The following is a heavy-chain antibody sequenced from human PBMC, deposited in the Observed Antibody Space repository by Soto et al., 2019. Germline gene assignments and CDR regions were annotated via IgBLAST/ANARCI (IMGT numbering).Heavy chain of an antibody. V-gene: IGHV1-69*02. Sequence: QVQLVQSGAEVKKPGSSVKVSCKASGGTFSSYTISWVRQAPGQGLEWMGRIIPILGIANYAQKFQGRVTITADQSTSTAYIELSSLRSEDTAVYYCAPTPPGDRSCSWGEGTLVTVSS. CDR1: GGTFSSYT. J-gene: IGHJ5*02. CDR2: IIPILGIA. CDR3: APTPPGDRSCS. D-gene: IGHD2-15*01.